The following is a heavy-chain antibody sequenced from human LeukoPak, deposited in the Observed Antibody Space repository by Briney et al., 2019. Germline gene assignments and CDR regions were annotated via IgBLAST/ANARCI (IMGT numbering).Heavy chain of an antibody. CDR2: IYTSGST. Sequence: SETLSLTCTVSGFSISSYYWSWIRQPAGKGLEWIGRIYTSGSTNYNPSLKSRVTMSVDTSKNQFSLKLSSVTAADTAVYYCARGPPGSSWYQDYFDYWGQGTLVTVSS. J-gene: IGHJ4*02. D-gene: IGHD6-13*01. CDR3: ARGPPGSSWYQDYFDY. V-gene: IGHV4-4*07. CDR1: GFSISSYY.